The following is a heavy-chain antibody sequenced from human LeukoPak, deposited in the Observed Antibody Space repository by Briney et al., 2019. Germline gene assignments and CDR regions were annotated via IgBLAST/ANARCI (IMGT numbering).Heavy chain of an antibody. CDR3: ARDRNKSGSYFFDY. V-gene: IGHV3-48*01. CDR1: AFTFSDYS. J-gene: IGHJ4*02. Sequence: PGGSLRLSCVASAFTFSDYSMSWVRQAPGKGLEWVSYISGRSSTIYYAASVKGRFTISRDNAKNSMYLQMNSLRAEDTAVYYCARDRNKSGSYFFDYWGQGTLVTVSS. D-gene: IGHD1-26*01. CDR2: ISGRSSTI.